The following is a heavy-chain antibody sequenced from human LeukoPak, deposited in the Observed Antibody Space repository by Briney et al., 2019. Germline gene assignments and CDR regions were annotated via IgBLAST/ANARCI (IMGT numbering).Heavy chain of an antibody. V-gene: IGHV4-59*08. CDR2: IYYSGST. CDR1: GGSISSYY. Sequence: SETLSLTCTVSGGSISSYYWSWIRQPPGKGLEWIGYIYYSGSTNYNPSPKSRVTISVDTSKNQFSLKLSSVTAADTAVYYCARLRTTVTVYYYGMDVWGQGTTVTVSS. CDR3: ARLRTTVTVYYYGMDV. J-gene: IGHJ6*02. D-gene: IGHD4-17*01.